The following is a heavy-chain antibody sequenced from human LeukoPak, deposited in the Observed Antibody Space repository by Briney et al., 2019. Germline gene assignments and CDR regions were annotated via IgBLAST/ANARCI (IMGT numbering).Heavy chain of an antibody. CDR1: GYTFTSYG. J-gene: IGHJ3*02. CDR3: ARGYCSITSCEDAFDI. V-gene: IGHV1-18*01. CDR2: ISAYNDNT. D-gene: IGHD2-2*01. Sequence: GASVKVSCKASGYTFTSYGISWVRQAPGQGLEWMGWISAYNDNTDYAQKLQGRVTMTTDTSTSTAYMELRSLRSDDTAVYYCARGYCSITSCEDAFDIWGQGTMVTVSS.